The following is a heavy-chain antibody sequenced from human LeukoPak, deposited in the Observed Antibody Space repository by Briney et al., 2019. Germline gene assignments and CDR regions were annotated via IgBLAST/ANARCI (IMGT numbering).Heavy chain of an antibody. Sequence: ASVKASCKASGYTFTSYGISWVRQAPGQGLEWMGWISAYNGNTNYAQKLQGRVTMTTDTSTSTAYMELRSLRSDDTAVYYCARDEGCYGAPLFDYWGQGTLVTVSS. CDR2: ISAYNGNT. CDR1: GYTFTSYG. J-gene: IGHJ4*02. V-gene: IGHV1-18*01. CDR3: ARDEGCYGAPLFDY. D-gene: IGHD4/OR15-4a*01.